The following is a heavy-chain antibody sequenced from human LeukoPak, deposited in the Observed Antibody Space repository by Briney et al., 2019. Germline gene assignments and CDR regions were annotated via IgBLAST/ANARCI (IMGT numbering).Heavy chain of an antibody. V-gene: IGHV1-46*01. J-gene: IGHJ4*02. CDR2: INPSGGST. Sequence: ASVKVSCKASGYTFSSYYMHWVRQAPGQGLEWMGIINPSGGSTSYAQKFQGRVTMTRDTSTSTVYMELSSLRSEDTAVYYCARDLGSVRSSWYYFDYWGQGTLVTVSS. CDR1: GYTFSSYY. CDR3: ARDLGSVRSSWYYFDY. D-gene: IGHD6-13*01.